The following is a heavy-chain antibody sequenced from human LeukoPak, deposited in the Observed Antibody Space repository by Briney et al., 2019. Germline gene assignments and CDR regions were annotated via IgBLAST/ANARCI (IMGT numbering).Heavy chain of an antibody. J-gene: IGHJ4*02. Sequence: GGSLRLSCAASGFTFNSYAMHWVRQAQGKGLEYVSGISSNGGGKYYANSVKGRFTISRDNSKNTLYLQMGSLRAEDMAVYYCARGCQYSRAGPGYYWGQRALVTVSS. CDR3: ARGCQYSRAGPGYY. V-gene: IGHV3-64*01. CDR2: ISSNGGGK. D-gene: IGHD6-13*01. CDR1: GFTFNSYA.